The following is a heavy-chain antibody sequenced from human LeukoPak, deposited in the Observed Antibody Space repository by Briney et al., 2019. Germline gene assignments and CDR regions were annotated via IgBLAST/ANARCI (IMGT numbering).Heavy chain of an antibody. CDR1: GGSISSYY. V-gene: IGHV4-59*01. J-gene: IGHJ3*02. D-gene: IGHD6-19*01. CDR2: IYYSGST. Sequence: PSETLSLTCTVSGGSISSYYWSWIRQPPGKGLEWIGYIYYSGSTNYNPSLKSRVTISVDTSKNQFSLKLSSVTAADTAVYYCARDIGADYSSGWTKSDAFDIWGQGTMVTVSS. CDR3: ARDIGADYSSGWTKSDAFDI.